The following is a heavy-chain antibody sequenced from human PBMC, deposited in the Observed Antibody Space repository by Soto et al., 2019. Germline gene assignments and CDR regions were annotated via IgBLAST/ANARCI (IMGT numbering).Heavy chain of an antibody. J-gene: IGHJ4*02. CDR1: GGLFSSYP. Sequence: QEQLVQSGAEVKKPGSSVKVSCKASGGLFSSYPISWVRQVPGQGLEWMGGIIPVFQTAYYTQRFQGRVTITADESTNTAYMSLSSLRCEDTARYYCARGGSGYPWFNECWGQGTLVTVSS. CDR3: ARGGSGYPWFNEC. D-gene: IGHD3-22*01. V-gene: IGHV1-69*01. CDR2: IIPVFQTA.